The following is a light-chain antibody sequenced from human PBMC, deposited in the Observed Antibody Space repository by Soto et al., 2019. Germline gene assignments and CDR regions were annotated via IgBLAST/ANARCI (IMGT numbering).Light chain of an antibody. CDR1: SSDIGAYDY. CDR2: EVN. V-gene: IGLV2-14*01. Sequence: QSALTQPASLSGSPGQSITISCTGTSSDIGAYDYVSWFQQHPGKAPKLMISEVNNRPSGVSNRFSGSKSGNTAYLTISGLQVEDEAEYYCGSYATSDTFVFGTGTKVTVL. J-gene: IGLJ1*01. CDR3: GSYATSDTFV.